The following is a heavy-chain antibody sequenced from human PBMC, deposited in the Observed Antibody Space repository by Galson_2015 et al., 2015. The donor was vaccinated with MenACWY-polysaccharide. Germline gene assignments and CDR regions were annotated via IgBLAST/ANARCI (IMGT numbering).Heavy chain of an antibody. CDR2: IQYDGSNK. CDR1: GLRFSGSG. J-gene: IGHJ3*02. V-gene: IGHV3-33*01. D-gene: IGHD2-15*01. Sequence: SLRLSCAASGLRFSGSGMHWVRQAPGKGLEWVAVIQYDGSNKVYVDSVKGRFTISGDNSKNTLYLEMNSLRAEDTAVYYCAREGSRIAFHAVDIWGRGTMVTVSS. CDR3: AREGSRIAFHAVDI.